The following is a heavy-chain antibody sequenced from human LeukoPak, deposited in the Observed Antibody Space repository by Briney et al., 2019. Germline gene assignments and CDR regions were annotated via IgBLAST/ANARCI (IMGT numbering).Heavy chain of an antibody. D-gene: IGHD3-22*01. CDR2: ISGSGGST. Sequence: GGSLRLSCEASGFPFSSYVMSWVRQAPGKGLEWVSAISGSGGSTYYADSVKGRFTISRDNSKNTLYLQMNSLRAEDTAVYYCAGDSSGYYYVDSWGQGTLVTVSS. V-gene: IGHV3-23*01. J-gene: IGHJ4*02. CDR1: GFPFSSYV. CDR3: AGDSSGYYYVDS.